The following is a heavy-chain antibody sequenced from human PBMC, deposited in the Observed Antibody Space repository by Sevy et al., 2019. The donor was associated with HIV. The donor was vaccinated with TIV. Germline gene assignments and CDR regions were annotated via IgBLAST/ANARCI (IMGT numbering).Heavy chain of an antibody. D-gene: IGHD2-2*02. CDR3: ARERYCSSTSCYTRWFDP. Sequence: GSLRLSCAASGFTFSSYWMHWVRQAPGKGLVWVSRINSDGSSTSYADSVKGRFTISRDNAKNTLYLQMNSLRAEDTAVYYCARERYCSSTSCYTRWFDPWGQGTLVTVSS. CDR1: GFTFSSYW. V-gene: IGHV3-74*01. CDR2: INSDGSST. J-gene: IGHJ5*02.